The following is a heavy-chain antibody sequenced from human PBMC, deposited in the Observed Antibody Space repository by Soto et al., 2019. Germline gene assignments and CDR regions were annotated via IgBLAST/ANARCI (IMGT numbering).Heavy chain of an antibody. V-gene: IGHV3-21*01. D-gene: IGHD2-2*01. CDR3: ARDEVYCISTRSALYYHYDMDV. CDR2: ISSSSSYI. Sequence: EVQLVESGGGLVKPGGSLRLSCAASGFTFSSYSMNWVRQAPGKGLEWVSSISSSSSYIYYADSVKGRFTISRDNAKNSTYPQINGLTAEYTAVYYCARDEVYCISTRSALYYHYDMDVWGQGTNVTVSS. CDR1: GFTFSSYS. J-gene: IGHJ6*02.